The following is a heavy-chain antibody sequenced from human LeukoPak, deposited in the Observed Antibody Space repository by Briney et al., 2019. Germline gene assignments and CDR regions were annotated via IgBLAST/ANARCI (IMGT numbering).Heavy chain of an antibody. CDR2: IYYTGST. CDR3: ARAGSSGWYLDY. Sequence: PSETLSLTCTVSGASISSGDYYWSWIRQPPGKGLEWIGYIYYTGSTNYNPSLKSRVTISVDKSKNQFSLKLTSVTAADTAVYHCARAGSSGWYLDYWGQGTLVTVSS. D-gene: IGHD6-19*01. CDR1: GASISSGDYY. V-gene: IGHV4-30-4*08. J-gene: IGHJ4*02.